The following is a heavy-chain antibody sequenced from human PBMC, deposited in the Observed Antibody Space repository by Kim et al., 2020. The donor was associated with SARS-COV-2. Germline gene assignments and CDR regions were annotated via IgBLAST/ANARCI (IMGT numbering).Heavy chain of an antibody. CDR3: ARVRGAAGPFYYCYFGMDV. CDR1: GFTFSDYY. CDR2: ISSSGNTI. D-gene: IGHD6-13*01. Sequence: GGSLRLSCAASGFTFSDYYMSWIRQAPGKGLEWVSYISSSGNTIYYTDSVKGRFTISRDNAKNSLYLQMNSLRAEGTAVYYCARVRGAAGPFYYCYFGMDVWGQGTTVTVSS. V-gene: IGHV3-11*01. J-gene: IGHJ6*02.